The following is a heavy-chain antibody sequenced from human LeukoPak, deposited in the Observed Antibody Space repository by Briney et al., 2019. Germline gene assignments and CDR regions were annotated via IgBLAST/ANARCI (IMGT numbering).Heavy chain of an antibody. V-gene: IGHV3-21*01. CDR1: GFTFSSYS. D-gene: IGHD6-13*01. CDR2: ISSSSSYI. Sequence: PGGSLRLSCAASGFTFSSYSMNWVRQAPGKGLEWVSSISSSSSYIYYADSVKGRFTISRDNAKNSLYLQMNSLRAEDTAVYYCASIAAAGTTGHFDYWGQGTLVTVSS. CDR3: ASIAAAGTTGHFDY. J-gene: IGHJ4*02.